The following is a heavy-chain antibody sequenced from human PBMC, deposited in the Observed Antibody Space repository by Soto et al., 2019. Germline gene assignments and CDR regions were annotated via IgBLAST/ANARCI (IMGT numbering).Heavy chain of an antibody. CDR2: MNPNSGNT. V-gene: IGHV1-8*01. CDR3: ARGLGYHPHPLNYYYYMDV. D-gene: IGHD2-2*01. Sequence: ASVKVSCKASGYTFTSYDINWVRQATGQGLEWMGWMNPNSGNTGYAQKFQGRVTMTRNTSISTAYMELSSLRSEDTAVYYCARGLGYHPHPLNYYYYMDVWGKGTTVTVSS. J-gene: IGHJ6*03. CDR1: GYTFTSYD.